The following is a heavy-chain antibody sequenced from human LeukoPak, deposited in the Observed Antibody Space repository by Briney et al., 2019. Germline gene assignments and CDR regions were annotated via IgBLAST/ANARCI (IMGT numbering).Heavy chain of an antibody. J-gene: IGHJ6*02. CDR1: GFTFSSYA. CDR3: AKFGLSVPRVTRLFYYGMGG. Sequence: GGSLRFSCAASGFTFSSYAMSWVRHAPGKGLEWVSAISGSGGSTYDADSVKGRFTISRDNTKNTLYLKMNSLRAEDTAVYYCAKFGLSVPRVTRLFYYGMGGWGQGTTVTVAS. CDR2: ISGSGGST. V-gene: IGHV3-23*01. D-gene: IGHD2-21*02.